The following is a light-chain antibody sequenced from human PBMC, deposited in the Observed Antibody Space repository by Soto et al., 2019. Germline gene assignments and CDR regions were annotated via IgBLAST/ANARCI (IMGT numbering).Light chain of an antibody. CDR1: QSVSSSY. Sequence: IVLTQSPGTLSLSPGERATLSCRASQSVSSSYLAWYQQKPGQAPRLLIYGASSRATGITDRFSGSGSGTDFTLTISRLEPEDFAVYYCQQYGSYRWTFGQGTKVEIK. CDR3: QQYGSYRWT. J-gene: IGKJ1*01. V-gene: IGKV3-20*01. CDR2: GAS.